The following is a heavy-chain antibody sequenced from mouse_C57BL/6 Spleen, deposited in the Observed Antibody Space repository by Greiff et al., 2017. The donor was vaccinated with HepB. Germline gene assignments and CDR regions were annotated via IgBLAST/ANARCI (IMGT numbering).Heavy chain of an antibody. CDR3: ARHYGGMDY. J-gene: IGHJ4*01. CDR2: ISSGSSTI. V-gene: IGHV5-17*01. CDR1: GFTFSDYG. D-gene: IGHD1-1*02. Sequence: EVQGVESGGGLVKPGGSLKLSCAVSGFTFSDYGMHWVRQASEKGLVWVAYISSGSSTIYYADTVKGRFTISRNNAKNTLFLQMTSLRSEDTALYYCARHYGGMDYWGQGTSVTVSS.